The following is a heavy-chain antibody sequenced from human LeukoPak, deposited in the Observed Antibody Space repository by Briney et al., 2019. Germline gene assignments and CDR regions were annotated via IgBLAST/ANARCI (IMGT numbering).Heavy chain of an antibody. J-gene: IGHJ2*01. CDR1: GFTFSDYT. CDR2: ISSSSSYI. V-gene: IGHV3-21*01. Sequence: GTSLRLSCAASGFTFSDYTMNWVRQAPGKGLEWVSSISSSSSYIYYADSVKGRFTISRDNAKNELYLQMNSLRAEDTAVYYCARFLKTGYWAQYYYFDLWGRGTLVTVSS. D-gene: IGHD3-9*01. CDR3: ARFLKTGYWAQYYYFDL.